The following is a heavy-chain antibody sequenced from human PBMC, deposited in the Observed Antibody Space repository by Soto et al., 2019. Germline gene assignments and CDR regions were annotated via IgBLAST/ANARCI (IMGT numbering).Heavy chain of an antibody. CDR2: ISSSSSTI. Sequence: PGGSLRLSCAASGFTFSSYSMNWVRQAPGKGLEWVSYISSSSSTIYYADSVKGRFTISRDNAKNSLYLQMNSLRAEDTGVYYCAREFNDILTGYLYWGQGTLVTVSS. V-gene: IGHV3-48*01. CDR1: GFTFSSYS. D-gene: IGHD3-9*01. CDR3: AREFNDILTGYLY. J-gene: IGHJ4*02.